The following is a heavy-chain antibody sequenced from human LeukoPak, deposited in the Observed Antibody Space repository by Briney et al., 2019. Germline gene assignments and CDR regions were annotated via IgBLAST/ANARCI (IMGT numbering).Heavy chain of an antibody. Sequence: PSETLSLTCTVSGGSISSYYWSWIRQPPGKGLEWIGYIYNSGSTNYNPSLKSRVTISVDTSKNQFSLKLSSVTAADTAVYYCARVVGGRNSLVRGVRSDYWGQGTLVTVSS. V-gene: IGHV4-59*12. CDR1: GGSISSYY. CDR2: IYNSGST. J-gene: IGHJ4*02. D-gene: IGHD3-10*01. CDR3: ARVVGGRNSLVRGVRSDY.